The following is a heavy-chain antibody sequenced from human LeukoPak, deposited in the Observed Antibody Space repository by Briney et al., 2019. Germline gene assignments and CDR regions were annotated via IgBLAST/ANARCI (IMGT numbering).Heavy chain of an antibody. D-gene: IGHD3-22*01. CDR1: GFSVSNNY. Sequence: GGSLRPSCAASGFSVSNNYMSWVRQAPGKGLEWVSVIFSDGSTYYADSVKGRITISRDSSKNTLYLQMSSLRVEDTAVYYCATAYYDGDTALFDYWGQGTLVTVSS. V-gene: IGHV3-66*02. J-gene: IGHJ4*02. CDR2: IFSDGST. CDR3: ATAYYDGDTALFDY.